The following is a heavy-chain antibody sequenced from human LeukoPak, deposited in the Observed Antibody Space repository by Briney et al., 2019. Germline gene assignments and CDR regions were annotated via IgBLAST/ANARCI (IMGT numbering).Heavy chain of an antibody. CDR1: GYTFTSYG. Sequence: ASVKVSCKASGYTFTSYGISWVRQAPGQGLEWMGGIIPIFGTANYAQKFQGRVTITTDESTSTAYMELSSLRSEDTAVYYCARASYYDFWSGPNWFDPWGQGTLVTVSS. CDR3: ARASYYDFWSGPNWFDP. V-gene: IGHV1-69*05. D-gene: IGHD3-3*01. J-gene: IGHJ5*02. CDR2: IIPIFGTA.